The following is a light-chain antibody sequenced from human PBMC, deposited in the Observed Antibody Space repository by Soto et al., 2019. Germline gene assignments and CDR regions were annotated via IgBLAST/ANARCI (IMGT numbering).Light chain of an antibody. J-gene: IGKJ1*01. CDR1: QSISSY. CDR2: IGS. Sequence: DIQITQSPCSLSASVGDRVTITCRASQSISSYVNWYQQKPGKAPKLLIYIGSNLQSGVSSRFSGSGSGTDFTLTISSLQPEDVATYYCQQSYSILRWTFGQGTKVDIK. CDR3: QQSYSILRWT. V-gene: IGKV1-39*01.